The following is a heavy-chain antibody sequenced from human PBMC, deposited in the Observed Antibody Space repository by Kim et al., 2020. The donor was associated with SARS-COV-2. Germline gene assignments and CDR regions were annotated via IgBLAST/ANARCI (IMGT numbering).Heavy chain of an antibody. CDR3: ARHTPIAAAGTRVWFDP. D-gene: IGHD6-13*01. V-gene: IGHV4-59*01. CDR2: IYYSGST. Sequence: SETLSLTCTVSGGSISSYYWSWIRQPPGKGLEWIGYIYYSGSTNYNPSLKSRVTISVDTSKNQFSLKLSSVTAADTAVYYCARHTPIAAAGTRVWFDPWGQGTLVTVSS. CDR1: GGSISSYY. J-gene: IGHJ5*02.